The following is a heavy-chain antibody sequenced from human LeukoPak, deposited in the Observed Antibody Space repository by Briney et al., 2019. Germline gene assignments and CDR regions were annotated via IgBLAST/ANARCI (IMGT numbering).Heavy chain of an antibody. CDR2: INSSGGST. CDR1: AYTFTGYY. J-gene: IGHJ4*02. Sequence: ASVTVSCKASAYTFTGYYMHWVREGPGQGLEWMGIINSSGGSTSYAQKFQGRVTMTRDTSTSTVYMELSSLRSEDTAVYYCARDICSGGSCYAFGYWGQGTLVTVSS. CDR3: ARDICSGGSCYAFGY. D-gene: IGHD2-15*01. V-gene: IGHV1-46*01.